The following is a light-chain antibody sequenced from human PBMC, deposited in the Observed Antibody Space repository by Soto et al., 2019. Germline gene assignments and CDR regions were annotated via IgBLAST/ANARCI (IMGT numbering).Light chain of an antibody. CDR1: QSVSNNY. CDR2: GAS. Sequence: EIVLTQSPGTLSLSPGERATLSCRASQSVSNNYLAWYQQKPGQAPRLLIYGASNRATGIPDRFSGSGAGTNFTLTIRRPEPEDLAVYYCQQYGSSGTFGQGTKVEIK. CDR3: QQYGSSGT. J-gene: IGKJ1*01. V-gene: IGKV3-20*01.